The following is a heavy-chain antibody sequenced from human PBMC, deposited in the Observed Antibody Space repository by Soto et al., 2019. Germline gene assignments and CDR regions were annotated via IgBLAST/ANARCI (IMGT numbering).Heavy chain of an antibody. CDR3: ARDVDTAMPDDY. CDR2: IWYDGSNK. D-gene: IGHD5-18*01. V-gene: IGHV3-33*01. J-gene: IGHJ4*01. Sequence: QVQLVESGGGVVQPGRSLRLSCAASGFTFSSYGMHWVRQAPGKGQEWVAVIWYDGSNKYYADSVKGRFTISRDNSKNTLYLQMNSLRAEESAVYYCARDVDTAMPDDYWGHGTLVTVSS. CDR1: GFTFSSYG.